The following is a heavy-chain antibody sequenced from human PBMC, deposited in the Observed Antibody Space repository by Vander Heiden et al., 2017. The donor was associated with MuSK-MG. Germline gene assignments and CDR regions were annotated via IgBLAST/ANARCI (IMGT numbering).Heavy chain of an antibody. V-gene: IGHV1-2*02. J-gene: IGHJ6*02. CDR2: INPNSGVT. D-gene: IGHD4-17*01. CDR1: GYTFTGYY. Sequence: QVQLVQSGAEVKKPGASVKVSCTASGYTFTGYYIHWVRQAPGQGLEWMGWINPNSGVTNFAQRFQGRVTMTRDTSISTTYMDLNSLRSDDTAVYFCARDKYGDYVGLYYGMDVWGQGTTVTVSS. CDR3: ARDKYGDYVGLYYGMDV.